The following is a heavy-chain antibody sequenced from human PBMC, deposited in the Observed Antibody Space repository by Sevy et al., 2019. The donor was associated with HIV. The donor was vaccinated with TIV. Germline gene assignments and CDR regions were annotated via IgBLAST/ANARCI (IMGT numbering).Heavy chain of an antibody. CDR1: GFTFSSYA. Sequence: GGSLRLSCSASGFTFSSYAMHWVRQAPGKGLEYVSAISSNGGSKYYADSVKGRFTISRDNSMNTLYLQMSSLRAEDTAVYYCVKDRGDTMMDYFDYWGQGTLVTVSS. D-gene: IGHD3-22*01. J-gene: IGHJ4*02. CDR3: VKDRGDTMMDYFDY. V-gene: IGHV3-64D*06. CDR2: ISSNGGSK.